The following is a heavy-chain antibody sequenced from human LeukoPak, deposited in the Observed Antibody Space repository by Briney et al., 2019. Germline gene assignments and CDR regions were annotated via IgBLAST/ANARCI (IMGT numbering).Heavy chain of an antibody. J-gene: IGHJ4*02. CDR1: GGSISSSSYY. V-gene: IGHV4-39*07. D-gene: IGHD6-6*01. CDR2: IYYSGST. CDR3: ARASRGEQLAGLDY. Sequence: SETLSLTCTVSGGSISSSSYYWGWIRQPPGKGLEWIGSIYYSGSTYYNPSLKSRVTISVDTSKNQFSLKLSSVTAADTALYYCARASRGEQLAGLDYWGQGTLVTVSS.